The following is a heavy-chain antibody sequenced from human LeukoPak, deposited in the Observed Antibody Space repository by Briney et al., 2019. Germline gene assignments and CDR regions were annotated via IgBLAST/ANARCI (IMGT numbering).Heavy chain of an antibody. CDR1: GFTFSSYA. CDR3: ARGGYCSSTCCYENSAFDI. V-gene: IGHV3-30*04. J-gene: IGHJ3*02. D-gene: IGHD2-2*01. Sequence: GGSLRLSCAASGFTFSSYAMHWVRQAPGKGLEWVAVISYDGSNKYYADSVKGRFTISRDNSKNTLYLQMNSLRAEDTAVYYCARGGYCSSTCCYENSAFDIWGQGTMVTVSS. CDR2: ISYDGSNK.